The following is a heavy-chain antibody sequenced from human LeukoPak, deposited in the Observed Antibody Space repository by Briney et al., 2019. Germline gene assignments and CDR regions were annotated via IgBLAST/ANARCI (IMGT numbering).Heavy chain of an antibody. D-gene: IGHD3-3*01. V-gene: IGHV4-59*01. CDR3: ARVPIFGVVPLFDY. J-gene: IGHJ4*02. CDR2: IYYSGST. Sequence: SETLSLTCTVSGGSISSYYWGWIRQPPGKGLEWIGYIYYSGSTNYNPSLKSRVTISVDTSKNQFSLKLSSVTAADTAVYYCARVPIFGVVPLFDYWGQGTLVTVSS. CDR1: GGSISSYY.